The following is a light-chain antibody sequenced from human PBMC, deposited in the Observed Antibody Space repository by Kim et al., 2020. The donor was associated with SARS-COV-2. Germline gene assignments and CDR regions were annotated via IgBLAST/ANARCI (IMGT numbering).Light chain of an antibody. Sequence: DIQLTQSPPSLSASVGDRVTITCRASRYISKYLNWYQQKSGKAPKLLISAASNLQSEVPSRFSGSGSGTDFTLTISSLQPEDFATYYWQHSYSRPTFGGGTKVDIK. CDR3: QHSYSRPT. J-gene: IGKJ4*01. CDR1: RYISKY. CDR2: AAS. V-gene: IGKV1-39*01.